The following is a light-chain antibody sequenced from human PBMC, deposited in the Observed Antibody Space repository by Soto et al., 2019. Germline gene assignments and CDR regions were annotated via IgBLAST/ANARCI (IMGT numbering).Light chain of an antibody. V-gene: IGLV2-14*01. J-gene: IGLJ1*01. CDR2: EVS. CDR3: SSYTSSSPCV. Sequence: QSALTQPASVSGSPGQSITFSCTGTSSDVGGYNYVSWYQQHPGKAPKLMIYEVSNRPSGVSNRFSGSKSGNTASLTISGLQAEDEADYYCSSYTSSSPCVFGTGTKVTVL. CDR1: SSDVGGYNY.